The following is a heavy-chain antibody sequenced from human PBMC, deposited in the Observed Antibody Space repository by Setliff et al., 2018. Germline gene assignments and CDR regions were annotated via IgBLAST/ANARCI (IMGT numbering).Heavy chain of an antibody. CDR1: GYSISSGYY. J-gene: IGHJ4*02. V-gene: IGHV4-38-2*01. D-gene: IGHD3-3*01. CDR3: ARGRSNFWGYYFDY. CDR2: IYHSGST. Sequence: SETLSLTCAVSGYSISSGYYWGWIRQPPGKGLEWIGSIYHSGSTYYNPSLKSRVTISVDTSKNQFSLKLSSVTAADTAVYYCARGRSNFWGYYFDYWGQGTLVTVSS.